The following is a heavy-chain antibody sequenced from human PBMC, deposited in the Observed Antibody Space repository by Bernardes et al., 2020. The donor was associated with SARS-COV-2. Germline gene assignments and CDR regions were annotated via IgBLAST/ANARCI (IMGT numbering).Heavy chain of an antibody. V-gene: IGHV3-7*01. CDR2: IKQDGSEK. CDR3: ARGVRYFDWLPGPMAFDI. CDR1: GFTFSSYW. D-gene: IGHD3-9*01. J-gene: IGHJ3*02. Sequence: GGSLRLSCAASGFTFSSYWMSWVRQAPGKGLEWVANIKQDGSEKYYVDSVKGRFTISRDNAKNSLYLQMNSLRAEDTAVYYCARGVRYFDWLPGPMAFDIWGQGTMVTVSS.